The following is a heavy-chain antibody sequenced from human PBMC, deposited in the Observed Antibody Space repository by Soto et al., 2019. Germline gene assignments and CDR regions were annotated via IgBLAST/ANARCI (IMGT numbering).Heavy chain of an antibody. CDR1: GGTFSSYA. CDR3: ARDTEDIGYSYGYNYYYGMDV. Sequence: SVKVSCEASGGTFSSYAISWVRQAPGQGLEWMGGIIPIFGTANYAQKFQGRVTITADESTSTAYMELSSLRSEDTAVYYCARDTEDIGYSYGYNYYYGMDVWGQGTTVTVSS. CDR2: IIPIFGTA. D-gene: IGHD5-18*01. V-gene: IGHV1-69*01. J-gene: IGHJ6*02.